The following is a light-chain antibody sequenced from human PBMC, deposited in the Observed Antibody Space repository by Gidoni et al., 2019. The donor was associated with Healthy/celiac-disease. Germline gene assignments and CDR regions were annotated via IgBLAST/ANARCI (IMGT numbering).Light chain of an antibody. V-gene: IGKV1-39*01. CDR2: AAS. CDR3: QQSYSTPDT. CDR1: QSISSY. Sequence: DIQMTQSPSSLSASVGDRVTITCRASQSISSYLNWYQQKPGKAPKLRIYAASSLQSGVPSRFSGSGSGTDFTLTISSLQPEDFATDYCQQSYSTPDTFGQGTKLEIK. J-gene: IGKJ2*01.